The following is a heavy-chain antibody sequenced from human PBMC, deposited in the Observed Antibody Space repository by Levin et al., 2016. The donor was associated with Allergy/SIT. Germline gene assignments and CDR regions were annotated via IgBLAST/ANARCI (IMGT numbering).Heavy chain of an antibody. Sequence: PGKGLEWIGYIYYSGSTNYNPSLKSRVTISVDTSKNQFSLKLSSVTAADTAVYYCARIAADSSGYSSYFQHWSQGTLVTVSS. J-gene: IGHJ1*01. D-gene: IGHD3-22*01. CDR3: ARIAADSSGYSSYFQH. CDR2: IYYSGST. V-gene: IGHV4-59*13.